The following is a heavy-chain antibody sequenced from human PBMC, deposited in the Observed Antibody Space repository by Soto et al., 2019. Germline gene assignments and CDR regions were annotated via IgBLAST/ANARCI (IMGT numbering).Heavy chain of an antibody. Sequence: GASVKVSCKASGYTFTGYYMHWVRQAPGQGLEWMGWINPNSGGTNYAQKFQGWVTMTRDTSISTAYMELSRLRSDDTAVYYCARDDKSSSWYTSSFDYWGQGTLVTVSS. CDR2: INPNSGGT. V-gene: IGHV1-2*04. CDR1: GYTFTGYY. J-gene: IGHJ4*02. CDR3: ARDDKSSSWYTSSFDY. D-gene: IGHD6-13*01.